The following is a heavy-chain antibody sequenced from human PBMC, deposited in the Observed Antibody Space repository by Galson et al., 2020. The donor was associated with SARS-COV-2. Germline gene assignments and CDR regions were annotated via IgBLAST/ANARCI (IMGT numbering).Heavy chain of an antibody. CDR1: GFTFSNYG. Sequence: QLGESTKISCVASGFTFSNYGMHWVRQAPGKGLEWVALIYYDGSNKYYADSVKGRFTISRDNSKNTAYLQMNTLRGEDTAVYYCCNYFDYWGQGTLVTVSS. CDR2: IYYDGSNK. CDR3: CNYFDY. V-gene: IGHV3-33*01. J-gene: IGHJ4*02.